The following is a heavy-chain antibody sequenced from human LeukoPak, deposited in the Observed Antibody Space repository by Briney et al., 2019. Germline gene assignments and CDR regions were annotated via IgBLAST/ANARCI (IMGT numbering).Heavy chain of an antibody. CDR1: GFTFSSYS. J-gene: IGHJ4*02. CDR2: ISSSSSYI. D-gene: IGHD3-22*01. V-gene: IGHV3-21*01. Sequence: GGSLRLSCAASGFTFSSYSMNWVRQAPGKGLAWVSSISSSSSYIYYADSVKGRFTISRDNAKNSLYLQMNSLRAEDTAVYYCARAHPWKDYDSSGPLGYWGQGTLVTVSS. CDR3: ARAHPWKDYDSSGPLGY.